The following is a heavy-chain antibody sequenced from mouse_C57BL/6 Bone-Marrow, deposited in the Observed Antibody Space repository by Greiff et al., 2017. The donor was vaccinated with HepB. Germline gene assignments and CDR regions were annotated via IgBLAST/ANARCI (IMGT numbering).Heavy chain of an antibody. Sequence: VQLQQSGAELARPGASVKMSCKASGYTFTSYTMHWVKQRPGQGLEWIGYINPSSGYTKYNQKFKDKATLTADKSSSTAYMQLSSLTSEDSAVYYCARDYDGYLRPMDYWGQGTSVTVSS. J-gene: IGHJ4*01. CDR3: ARDYDGYLRPMDY. CDR1: GYTFTSYT. V-gene: IGHV1-4*01. D-gene: IGHD2-3*01. CDR2: INPSSGYT.